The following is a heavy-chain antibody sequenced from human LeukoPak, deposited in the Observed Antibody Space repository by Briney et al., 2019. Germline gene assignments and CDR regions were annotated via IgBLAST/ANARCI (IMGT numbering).Heavy chain of an antibody. V-gene: IGHV3-23*01. CDR3: AREGAVEMATAFDY. D-gene: IGHD5-24*01. J-gene: IGHJ4*02. Sequence: GGSLRLSCAASGFIFSSYAMSWVRQAPGKGLEWVSGISGSGGNTFYADSVKGRFTISRDNSKSTLSLQMNSLRAEDTAVYYCAREGAVEMATAFDYWGQGTLVTVSS. CDR2: ISGSGGNT. CDR1: GFIFSSYA.